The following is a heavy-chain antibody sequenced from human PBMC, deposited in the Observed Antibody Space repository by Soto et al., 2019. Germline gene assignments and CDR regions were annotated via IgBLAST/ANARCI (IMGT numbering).Heavy chain of an antibody. CDR2: IIPIFGTA. J-gene: IGHJ3*02. V-gene: IGHV1-69*12. CDR1: GGTFSSYA. CDR3: AGPYNWNDGAAFDI. Sequence: QVQLVQSGAEVKKPGSSVKVSCKASGGTFSSYAISWVRQAPGQGLEWMGGIIPIFGTANYAQKFQGRVTITADESTSTAYMELRSLRSADTAVYYCAGPYNWNDGAAFDIWSQGTMVTVSS. D-gene: IGHD1-20*01.